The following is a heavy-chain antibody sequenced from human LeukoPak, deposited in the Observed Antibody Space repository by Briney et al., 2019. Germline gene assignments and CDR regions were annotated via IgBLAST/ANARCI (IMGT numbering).Heavy chain of an antibody. J-gene: IGHJ6*02. V-gene: IGHV1-46*01. Sequence: ASVKVSCKASGYTFTSYYMHWMRQAPGQGLEWMGIINPSGGSTSYAQKFQGRVTMTRDTSTSTVYMELSSLRSEDTAVYYCASSSGYYDFWSGPYYYYGMDVWGQGTTVTVSS. CDR3: ASSSGYYDFWSGPYYYYGMDV. CDR2: INPSGGST. D-gene: IGHD3-3*01. CDR1: GYTFTSYY.